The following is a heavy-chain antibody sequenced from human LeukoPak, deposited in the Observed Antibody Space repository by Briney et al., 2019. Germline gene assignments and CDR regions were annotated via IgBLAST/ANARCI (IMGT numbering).Heavy chain of an antibody. D-gene: IGHD3-10*01. J-gene: IGHJ6*03. CDR2: INPSGGST. Sequence: ASVKVSCKASGYTFTSYYMHWVRQAPGQGLEWMGIINPSGGSTSYAQKFQGRVTMTRDMSTSTVYMELSSLRSEDTAVYYCATVDDSMVRGAKVFYMDVWGKGTTVTVSS. V-gene: IGHV1-46*01. CDR3: ATVDDSMVRGAKVFYMDV. CDR1: GYTFTSYY.